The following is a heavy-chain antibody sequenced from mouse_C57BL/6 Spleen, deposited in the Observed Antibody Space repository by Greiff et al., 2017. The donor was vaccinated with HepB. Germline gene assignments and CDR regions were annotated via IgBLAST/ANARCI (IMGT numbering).Heavy chain of an antibody. Sequence: QVQLQQSGAELVKPGASVKLSCKASGNTFTSYWMNWVKQRPGQGLEWIGMIHPNSGSTNYNEKFKSKATLTVDKSSSTAYMQLSSRTSKDSAVYYCSLLTGKGDYWGQGTTLTVSS. CDR2: IHPNSGST. CDR1: GNTFTSYW. D-gene: IGHD4-1*01. CDR3: SLLTGKGDY. V-gene: IGHV1-64*01. J-gene: IGHJ2*01.